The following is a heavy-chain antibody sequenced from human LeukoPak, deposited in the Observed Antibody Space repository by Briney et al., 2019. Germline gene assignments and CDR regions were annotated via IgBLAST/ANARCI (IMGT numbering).Heavy chain of an antibody. Sequence: PSETLSLTCTVSGGPISRYYWSWIRQPPGKGLEWIGHIYDSGITNYNPFLKSRVTISVDTSKNQFSLKLSSVTAADTAVYYCARVSGYCSGGACYSRRHFDHWGQGTLVTISS. CDR3: ARVSGYCSGGACYSRRHFDH. CDR1: GGPISRYY. J-gene: IGHJ4*02. V-gene: IGHV4-59*01. D-gene: IGHD2-15*01. CDR2: IYDSGIT.